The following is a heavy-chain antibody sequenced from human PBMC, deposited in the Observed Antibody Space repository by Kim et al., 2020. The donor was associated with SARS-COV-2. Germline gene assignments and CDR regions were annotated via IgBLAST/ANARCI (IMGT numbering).Heavy chain of an antibody. CDR3: TRARGLTGYSRFDY. Sequence: ASVKGRFTISRDDSKSIAYLQMNSLKTEDTAVYYCTRARGLTGYSRFDYWGQGTLVTVSS. D-gene: IGHD3-9*01. J-gene: IGHJ4*02. V-gene: IGHV3-49*02.